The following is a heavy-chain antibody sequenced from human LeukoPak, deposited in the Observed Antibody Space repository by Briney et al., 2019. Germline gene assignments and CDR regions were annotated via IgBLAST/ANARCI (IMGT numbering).Heavy chain of an antibody. CDR1: GFTFDDYA. CDR2: ISWNSGSI. J-gene: IGHJ4*02. D-gene: IGHD1-26*01. Sequence: GGSLRLSCAASGFTFDDYAMHWVRQAPGKGLEWVSGISWNSGSIGYADSVKGRFTISRDNAKNSLYLQMNSLRAEDTALYYCAKGFSGSYRIPYDYWGQGTLVTVSS. V-gene: IGHV3-9*01. CDR3: AKGFSGSYRIPYDY.